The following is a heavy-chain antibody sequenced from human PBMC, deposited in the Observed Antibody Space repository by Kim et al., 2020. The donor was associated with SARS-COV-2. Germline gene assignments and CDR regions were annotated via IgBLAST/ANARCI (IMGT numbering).Heavy chain of an antibody. Sequence: ASVKVSCKASGYTFTSYYMHWVRQAPGQGLEWMGIINPSGGSTSYAQKFQGRVTMTRDTSTSTVYMELSSLRSEDTAVYYCARGTAYSSSWYLDAFDIWGQGTMVTVSS. CDR1: GYTFTSYY. D-gene: IGHD6-13*01. CDR3: ARGTAYSSSWYLDAFDI. J-gene: IGHJ3*02. V-gene: IGHV1-46*01. CDR2: INPSGGST.